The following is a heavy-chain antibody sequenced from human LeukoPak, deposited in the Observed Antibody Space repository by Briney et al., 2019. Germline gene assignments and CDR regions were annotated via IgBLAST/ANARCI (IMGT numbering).Heavy chain of an antibody. CDR3: ARRGLAAAGNYYYYYYMDV. CDR2: INHSGST. D-gene: IGHD6-13*01. J-gene: IGHJ6*03. V-gene: IGHV4-34*01. CDR1: GVSFSGYY. Sequence: SETLSLTCAVYGVSFSGYYWSWIRQPPGKGLEWIGEINHSGSTNYNPSLKSRVTISVDTSKNQFSLKLSSVTAADTAVYYCARRGLAAAGNYYYYYYMDVWGKGTTVTVSS.